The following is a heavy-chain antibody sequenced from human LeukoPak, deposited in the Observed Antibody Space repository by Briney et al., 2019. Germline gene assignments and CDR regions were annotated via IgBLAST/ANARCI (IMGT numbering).Heavy chain of an antibody. J-gene: IGHJ6*03. Sequence: GGSLRLSCAASGFTFSGSAMHWVRQASGKGLEWVGRIRSKANSHATAYAASVKGRFTISRDDSKNTAYLQMNSLKTEDTAVYYCTRHGGTVTTRYIDPQPSRDYYYYYMDVWGKGTTVTVSS. CDR1: GFTFSGSA. V-gene: IGHV3-73*01. CDR2: IRSKANSHAT. D-gene: IGHD4-17*01. CDR3: TRHGGTVTTRYIDPQPSRDYYYYYMDV.